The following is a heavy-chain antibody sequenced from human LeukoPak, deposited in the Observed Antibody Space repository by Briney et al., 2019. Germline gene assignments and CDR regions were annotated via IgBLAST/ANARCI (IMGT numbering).Heavy chain of an antibody. Sequence: GALRLSCAASGFTFSSYAMHWVRQAPGKGLEYVSAISSNGGSTYYANSVKGRFTISRDNSKNTLYLQMGSLRAEDMAVYYCATEGRIINYYYMDVWGKGTTVTVSS. CDR3: ATEGRIINYYYMDV. J-gene: IGHJ6*03. CDR2: ISSNGGST. CDR1: GFTFSSYA. V-gene: IGHV3-64*01. D-gene: IGHD3-16*01.